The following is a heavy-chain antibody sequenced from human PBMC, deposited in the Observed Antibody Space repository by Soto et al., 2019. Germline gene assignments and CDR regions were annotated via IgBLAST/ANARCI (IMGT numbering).Heavy chain of an antibody. CDR1: GYTFTSYG. Sequence: ASVKVSCKASGYTFTSYGISWARQAPGQGLEWMGWISAYNGNTNYAQKLQGRVTMTTDTSTSTAYMELRSLRAEDTAVYYCANRVTTPDYWGQGTLVTVSS. CDR2: ISAYNGNT. CDR3: ANRVTTPDY. D-gene: IGHD4-17*01. J-gene: IGHJ4*02. V-gene: IGHV1-18*01.